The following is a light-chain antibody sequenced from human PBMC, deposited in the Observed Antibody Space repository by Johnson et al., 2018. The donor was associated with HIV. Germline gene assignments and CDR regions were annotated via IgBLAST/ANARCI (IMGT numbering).Light chain of an antibody. Sequence: QSVLTQPPSVSAASGQKVTISCSGSSSNIGNNYVAWYQQVPGTAPKLLIYDNNKRPSGIPDRFSGSKSGTSATLGITGLQTGDEADYYCGTWESRLSVYVFGTGTEVTV. CDR2: DNN. CDR1: SSNIGNNY. V-gene: IGLV1-51*01. J-gene: IGLJ1*01. CDR3: GTWESRLSVYV.